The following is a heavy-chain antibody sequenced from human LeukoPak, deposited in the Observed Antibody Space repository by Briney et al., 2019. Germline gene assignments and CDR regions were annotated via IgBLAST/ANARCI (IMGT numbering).Heavy chain of an antibody. Sequence: PSQTLSLTCTVSGGSISSGGYYWSWIRQHPGKGLEWIGYIYYSGSTYHNPSLKSRVTISVDTSKNQFSLKLSSVTAADTAVYYCARALVLDSSSSLCFDYWGQGTLVTVSS. CDR1: GGSISSGGYY. CDR3: ARALVLDSSSSLCFDY. V-gene: IGHV4-31*03. D-gene: IGHD6-13*01. CDR2: IYYSGST. J-gene: IGHJ4*02.